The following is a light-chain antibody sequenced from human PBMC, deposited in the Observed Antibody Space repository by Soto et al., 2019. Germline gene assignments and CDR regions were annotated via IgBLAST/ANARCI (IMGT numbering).Light chain of an antibody. J-gene: IGKJ4*01. CDR1: QSVSNY. CDR3: LQVYNYPLT. V-gene: IGKV3-11*01. Sequence: EIVLTQSPATLSLSPGERATLSCRASQSVSNYLAWYQQKPGQAPRLLIYDASNRATGIPARFSGSGSGTDFTLTISSLEPADFATYYCLQVYNYPLTFGGGAKVDIK. CDR2: DAS.